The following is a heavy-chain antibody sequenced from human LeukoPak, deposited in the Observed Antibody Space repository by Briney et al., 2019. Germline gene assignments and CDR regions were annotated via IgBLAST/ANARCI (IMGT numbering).Heavy chain of an antibody. J-gene: IGHJ4*02. D-gene: IGHD6-13*01. CDR3: ARVLAAAAHFDY. V-gene: IGHV4-39*01. CDR2: ISYTGST. CDR1: GGSISSSSSY. Sequence: SETLSLTCTVSGGSISSSSSYWGWIRQPPGKGLEWIGSISYTGSTYYNPSLKSRVTISVDTSKNQFSPKLSSVTAADTAVYYCARVLAAAAHFDYWGQGTLVTASS.